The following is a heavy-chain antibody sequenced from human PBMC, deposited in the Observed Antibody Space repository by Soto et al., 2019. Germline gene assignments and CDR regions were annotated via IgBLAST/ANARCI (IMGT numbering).Heavy chain of an antibody. CDR1: GFTFSSYA. CDR2: ISGSGGST. J-gene: IGHJ6*02. Sequence: EVQLLESGGGLVQPGGSLRLSCAASGFTFSSYAMSWVRQAPGKGLEWVSAISGSGGSTYYADSVKGRFTISRDNYKXTXYLQMNSLRAEDTAVYYCAKDSYSSSWYDYYYGMDVWGQGTTVTVSS. CDR3: AKDSYSSSWYDYYYGMDV. V-gene: IGHV3-23*01. D-gene: IGHD6-13*01.